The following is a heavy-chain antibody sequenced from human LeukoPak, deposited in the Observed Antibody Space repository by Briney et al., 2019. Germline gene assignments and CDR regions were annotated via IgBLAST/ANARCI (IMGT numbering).Heavy chain of an antibody. V-gene: IGHV4-4*02. D-gene: IGHD6-13*01. CDR2: IYHSGST. J-gene: IGHJ4*02. Sequence: SETLSLTCAVSGGSISSSNWWSWVRQPPGKGLEWIGEIYHSGSTNYNPSLKSRVTISVDTSKNQFSLKLSSVTAADTAVYYCARGIKPGYSSRWGQGTLVTVSS. CDR3: ARGIKPGYSSR. CDR1: GGSISSSNW.